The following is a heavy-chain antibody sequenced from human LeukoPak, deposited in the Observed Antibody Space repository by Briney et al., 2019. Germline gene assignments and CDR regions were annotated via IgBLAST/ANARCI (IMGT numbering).Heavy chain of an antibody. CDR2: ISTSGST. CDR1: GGSMSNFY. D-gene: IGHD2-15*01. J-gene: IGHJ5*02. Sequence: SETLSLTCTVSGGSMSNFYWSWIRQPAGKGLEWIGRISTSGSTNYNPSLKSRVTMSVDTSRNQFYLRLTSVTAAGTAVYYCARASYCSDTVCHNLAWFGPWGPGTLVTVSS. V-gene: IGHV4-4*07. CDR3: ARASYCSDTVCHNLAWFGP.